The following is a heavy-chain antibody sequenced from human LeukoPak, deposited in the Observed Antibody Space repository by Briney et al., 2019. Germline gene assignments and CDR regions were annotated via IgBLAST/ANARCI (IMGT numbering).Heavy chain of an antibody. CDR2: IYYSGRT. CDR3: AGGPIGYCSSASCRFDY. V-gene: IGHV4-59*08. Sequence: SETLSLTCTVSGGFISSYYWTWIRQPPGKGLEWIGYIYYSGRTNYNPSLKSRVTISVDTSKNEFSLKLSSVTAADTAVYYCAGGPIGYCSSASCRFDYWGQGTLVTVSS. J-gene: IGHJ4*02. D-gene: IGHD2-2*03. CDR1: GGFISSYY.